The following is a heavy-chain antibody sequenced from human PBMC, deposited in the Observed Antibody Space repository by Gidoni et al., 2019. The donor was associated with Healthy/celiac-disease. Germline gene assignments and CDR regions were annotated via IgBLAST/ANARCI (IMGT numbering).Heavy chain of an antibody. Sequence: QVQLQQWGAGLLKHSETLSLTCAVYGGSFSGYYWSWIRQPPGKGLEWIGEINHSGSTNYNPSLKSRVTISVDTSKNQFSLKLSSVTAADTAVYYCARAYRYCSSTSCLTSYYYYYMDVWGKGTTVTVSS. CDR3: ARAYRYCSSTSCLTSYYYYYMDV. V-gene: IGHV4-34*01. CDR2: INHSGST. D-gene: IGHD2-2*01. CDR1: GGSFSGYY. J-gene: IGHJ6*03.